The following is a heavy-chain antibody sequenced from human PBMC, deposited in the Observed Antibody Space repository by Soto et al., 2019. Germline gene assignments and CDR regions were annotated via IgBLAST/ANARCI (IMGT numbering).Heavy chain of an antibody. J-gene: IGHJ4*02. CDR1: GFTVSSNY. CDR3: ARAVPGYSSYDYFDY. Sequence: EVQLVESGGGLVQPGGSLRLSCAASGFTVSSNYMSWVRQAPGKGLEWVSVIYSGGSTYYADSVKGRFTISRDNSKNTLYLQMNSRRAEDTAVYYCARAVPGYSSYDYFDYWGQGTLVTVSS. D-gene: IGHD6-19*01. CDR2: IYSGGST. V-gene: IGHV3-66*01.